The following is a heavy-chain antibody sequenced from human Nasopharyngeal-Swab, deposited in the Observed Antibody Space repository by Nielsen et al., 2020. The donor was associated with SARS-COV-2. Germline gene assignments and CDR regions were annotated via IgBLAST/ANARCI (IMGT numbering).Heavy chain of an antibody. Sequence: GESLKISCAASGFTFSSYAMSWVRQAPGKGLEWVSAISGSGGSTYYADSVKGRFTISRDDSKNTLYLQMNSLRAEDTAVYYCARDSLGRDYYDSSGSVYWGQGTLVTVSS. CDR3: ARDSLGRDYYDSSGSVY. J-gene: IGHJ4*02. CDR2: ISGSGGST. CDR1: GFTFSSYA. V-gene: IGHV3-23*01. D-gene: IGHD3-22*01.